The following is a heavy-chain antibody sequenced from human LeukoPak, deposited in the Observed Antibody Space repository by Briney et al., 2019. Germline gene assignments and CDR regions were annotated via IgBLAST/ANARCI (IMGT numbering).Heavy chain of an antibody. V-gene: IGHV3-23*01. D-gene: IGHD5-12*01. CDR2: ISGSGGTT. Sequence: GGSLRLSCAASGFTFSSYAMNWVRQAPGKGLEWVSVISGSGGTTYYADSVKGRFTISRDNSQNTLYLQLNSLRAEDTAVYYCVKDLKKSGYESWGQGTLVTVSS. J-gene: IGHJ4*02. CDR3: VKDLKKSGYES. CDR1: GFTFSSYA.